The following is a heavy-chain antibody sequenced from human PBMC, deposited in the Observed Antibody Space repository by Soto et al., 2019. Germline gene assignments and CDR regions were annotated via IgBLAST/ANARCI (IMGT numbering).Heavy chain of an antibody. CDR3: AISIAAPTDAFDI. CDR2: IYPGDSDT. D-gene: IGHD6-6*01. CDR1: GYIFTTYW. J-gene: IGHJ3*02. V-gene: IGHV5-51*01. Sequence: GESLKISCKGSGYIFTTYWIAWVRQIPGKGLEWMGIIYPGDSDTRYSPSFQGQVTISADKSISTAYLQWSSLKASDTAMYYCAISIAAPTDAFDIWGQGTMVTVSS.